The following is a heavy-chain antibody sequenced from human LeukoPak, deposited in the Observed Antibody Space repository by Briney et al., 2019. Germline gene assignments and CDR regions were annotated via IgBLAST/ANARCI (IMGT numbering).Heavy chain of an antibody. CDR3: ARDSGFPGEGWSGYYTVGHYYYYYMDV. V-gene: IGHV1-18*01. CDR1: GYTFTSYG. J-gene: IGHJ6*03. D-gene: IGHD3-3*01. CDR2: ISAYNGNT. Sequence: ASVKVSCKASGYTFTSYGISWVRQAPGQGLEWMGWISAYNGNTNYAQKLQGRVTMTTDTSTSTAYMELRSLRSDDTAVYYCARDSGFPGEGWSGYYTVGHYYYYYMDVWGKGTTVTVSS.